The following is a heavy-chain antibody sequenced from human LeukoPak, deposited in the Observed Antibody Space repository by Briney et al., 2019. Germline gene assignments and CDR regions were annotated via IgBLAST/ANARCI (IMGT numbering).Heavy chain of an antibody. D-gene: IGHD6-19*01. Sequence: GVSLRLSCAASGFTVSSNYMSWVRQAPGKGLEWVSVIYSGGSTYYADSVKGRFTISRHNCKNTLYLQMNSLRAEDTAVYYCARSVSSGWYYFDYWGQGTLVTVSS. J-gene: IGHJ4*02. CDR3: ARSVSSGWYYFDY. V-gene: IGHV3-53*04. CDR2: IYSGGST. CDR1: GFTVSSNY.